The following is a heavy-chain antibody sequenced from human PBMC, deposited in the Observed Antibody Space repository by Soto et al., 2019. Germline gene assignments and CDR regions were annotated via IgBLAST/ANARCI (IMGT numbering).Heavy chain of an antibody. D-gene: IGHD1-1*01. CDR3: ARDEMATTEFDY. CDR2: ISYDGSNK. V-gene: IGHV3-30-3*01. J-gene: IGHJ4*02. Sequence: QVQLVESGGGVVQPGRSLRLSCAASGFTFSSYAMHWVRQAPGKGLEWVAVISYDGSNKYYADSVKGRFTISRDNSKNTLYLQMHSLRAEDTAVYYCARDEMATTEFDYWGQGTLVTVSS. CDR1: GFTFSSYA.